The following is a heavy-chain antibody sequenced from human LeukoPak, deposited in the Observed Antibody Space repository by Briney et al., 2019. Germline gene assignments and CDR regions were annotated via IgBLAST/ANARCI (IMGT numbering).Heavy chain of an antibody. D-gene: IGHD6-25*01. CDR2: ISSSGITI. Sequence: GGSLRLSCAGSGFSFSSYDMNWVRQAPGKGLEWVSYISSSGITIYYADSVKGRFTISRDTVKNSLYLQMKSLRDEDTAVYYCARDAEQRGYFDYWGQGTLVTVSS. J-gene: IGHJ4*02. V-gene: IGHV3-48*03. CDR1: GFSFSSYD. CDR3: ARDAEQRGYFDY.